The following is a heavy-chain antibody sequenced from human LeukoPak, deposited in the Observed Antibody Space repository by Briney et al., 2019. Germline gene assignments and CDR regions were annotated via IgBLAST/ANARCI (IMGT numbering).Heavy chain of an antibody. D-gene: IGHD1-14*01. Sequence: WASVKVSCKASGYIFTGYYMHWVRQAPGQGLEWMGWINPNSGGTNYAQKFQGRVTMTRDTSISTAYMELTSLRSDDTAVYYCARDIKRSRARWENLGFDPWGQGTLVTVSS. CDR2: INPNSGGT. J-gene: IGHJ5*02. CDR1: GYIFTGYY. CDR3: ARDIKRSRARWENLGFDP. V-gene: IGHV1-2*02.